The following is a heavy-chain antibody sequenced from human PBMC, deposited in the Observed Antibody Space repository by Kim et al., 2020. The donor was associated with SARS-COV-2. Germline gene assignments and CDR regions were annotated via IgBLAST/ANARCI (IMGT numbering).Heavy chain of an antibody. D-gene: IGHD6-19*01. J-gene: IGHJ4*02. V-gene: IGHV7-4-1*02. CDR3: ARAPDQWLVPDAEFDY. CDR1: GYTFTSYA. CDR2: INTNTGNP. Sequence: ASVKVSCKASGYTFTSYAMNWVRQAPGQGLEWMGWINTNTGNPTYAQGFTGRFVFSLDTSVSTAYLQISSLKAEDTAVYYCARAPDQWLVPDAEFDYWGQGTLVTVSS.